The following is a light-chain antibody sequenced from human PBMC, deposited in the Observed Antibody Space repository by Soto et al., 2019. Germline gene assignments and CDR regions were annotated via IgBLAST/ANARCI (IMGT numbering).Light chain of an antibody. CDR1: QALSNY. J-gene: IGKJ4*01. CDR3: QQLSRYPLT. CDR2: SAS. V-gene: IGKV1-9*01. Sequence: DIQLTQSPSVLSASVGDTVTITCRASQALSNYLAWYHQKPAKAPDLLIYSASTLQSGVPSRFSGSGSETEFSLTIRALQPEDFATYYCQQLSRYPLTFGGGTKVDIK.